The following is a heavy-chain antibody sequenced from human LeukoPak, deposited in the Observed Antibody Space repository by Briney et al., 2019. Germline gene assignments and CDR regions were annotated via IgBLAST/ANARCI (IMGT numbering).Heavy chain of an antibody. CDR1: GGTFSSYA. J-gene: IGHJ5*02. CDR2: IIPILGIA. V-gene: IGHV1-69*04. Sequence: SVKVSCKASGGTFSSYAISWVRQAPGQGLEWMGRIIPILGIANYAQKFQGRVTITADKSTSTAYMELSSLRSEDTAVYHCARGRAENWFDPWGQGTLVTVSS. CDR3: ARGRAENWFDP.